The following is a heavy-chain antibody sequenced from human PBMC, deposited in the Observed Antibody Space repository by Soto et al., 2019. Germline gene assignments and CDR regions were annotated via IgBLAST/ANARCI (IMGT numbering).Heavy chain of an antibody. CDR1: GFTFSDHY. Sequence: EVQLVESGGGLVQPGGSLRLSCAASGFTFSDHYMDWVRQAPGKGLEWVGRSRNKVNSYSTEYAAAVKGRFTISRDDSKNSLYLQMNRLKTEDTAVYYCARGDTARVTWYYWGQGTLVTVSS. CDR3: ARGDTARVTWYY. V-gene: IGHV3-72*01. J-gene: IGHJ4*02. D-gene: IGHD5-18*01. CDR2: SRNKVNSYST.